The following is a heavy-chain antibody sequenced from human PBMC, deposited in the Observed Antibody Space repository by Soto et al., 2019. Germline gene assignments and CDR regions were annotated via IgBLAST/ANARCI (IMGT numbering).Heavy chain of an antibody. CDR2: IYYSGST. J-gene: IGHJ4*02. V-gene: IGHV4-39*01. D-gene: IGHD1-26*01. CDR1: GGSISSSSYY. Sequence: SSETLSLTCTVSGGSISSSSYYWGWIRQPPGKGLEWIGSIYYSGSTYYNPSLKSRVTISVDTSKNQFSLKLSSVTAADTAVYYCARKPAGATRKPFDYWGQGTLVTVYS. CDR3: ARKPAGATRKPFDY.